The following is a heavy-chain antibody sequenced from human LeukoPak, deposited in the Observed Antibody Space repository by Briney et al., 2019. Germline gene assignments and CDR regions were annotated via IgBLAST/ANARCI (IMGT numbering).Heavy chain of an antibody. Sequence: GGSLRLSCAASGFTFSSYAMSWVRQAPGKGLEWVSATSGSGGSTYYADSVKGRFTISRDNSKNTLYLQMNSLRAEDTAVYYCARRYPNNDAFDIWGQGTMVTVSS. J-gene: IGHJ3*02. CDR1: GFTFSSYA. CDR2: TSGSGGST. V-gene: IGHV3-23*01. CDR3: ARRYPNNDAFDI. D-gene: IGHD1/OR15-1a*01.